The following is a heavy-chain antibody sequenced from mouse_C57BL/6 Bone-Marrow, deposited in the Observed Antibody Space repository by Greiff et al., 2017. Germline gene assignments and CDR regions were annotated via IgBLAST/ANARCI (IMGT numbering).Heavy chain of an antibody. J-gene: IGHJ3*01. Sequence: QVQLQQPGAELVKPGASVKLSCKASGYTFTSYRMHWVKQRHGRGLEWIGRIDPNSGGTKYNEKVKSKATLTVDKPSSTAYMQLRSLSSEDSSVYYCARKAAQATSWFAYWGQGTLVTVSA. D-gene: IGHD3-2*02. CDR3: ARKAAQATSWFAY. V-gene: IGHV1-72*01. CDR1: GYTFTSYR. CDR2: IDPNSGGT.